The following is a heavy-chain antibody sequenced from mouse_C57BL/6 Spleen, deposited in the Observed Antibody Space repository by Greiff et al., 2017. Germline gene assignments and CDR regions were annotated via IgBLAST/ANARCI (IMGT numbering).Heavy chain of an antibody. CDR1: GFTFSSYT. J-gene: IGHJ2*01. CDR2: ISGGGGNT. CDR3: ARHEALGSSYDY. D-gene: IGHD1-1*01. Sequence: EVKLVESGGGLVKPGGSLKLSCAASGFTFSSYTMSWVRQTPEKRLEWVATISGGGGNTYYPDSVKGRFTISRDNAKNTLYLQMISLRSEDTALYYCARHEALGSSYDYWGQGTTLTVSS. V-gene: IGHV5-9*01.